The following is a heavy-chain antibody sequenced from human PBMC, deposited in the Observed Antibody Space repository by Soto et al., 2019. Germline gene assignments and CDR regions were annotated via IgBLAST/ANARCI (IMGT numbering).Heavy chain of an antibody. Sequence: QLRLLESGPGVVKPAETLSLTCTLSGGSISTTFYYWGWIRQPPGKGLEWIGTVFYNGRTYYNPSLDSRISISVDTSKNQFSLRLTSVTAADTAVYYCARHPINDDNYPAEVNFWGQGTLVTVSS. J-gene: IGHJ1*01. CDR3: ARHPINDDNYPAEVNF. CDR2: VFYNGRT. D-gene: IGHD1-1*01. CDR1: GGSISTTFYY. V-gene: IGHV4-39*01.